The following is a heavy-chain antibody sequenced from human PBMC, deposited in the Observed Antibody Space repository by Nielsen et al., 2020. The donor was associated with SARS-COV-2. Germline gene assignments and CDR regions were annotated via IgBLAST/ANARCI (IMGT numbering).Heavy chain of an antibody. Sequence: GESLKISCAASGFTFSSYGMHWVRQAPGKGLEWVAVISYDGSNKYYADSVKGRFTISRDNSKNTLYLQMNSLRAEDTALYYCATIAVAAYWGQGTLVTVSS. CDR1: GFTFSSYG. CDR3: ATIAVAAY. D-gene: IGHD6-19*01. CDR2: ISYDGSNK. V-gene: IGHV3-30*03. J-gene: IGHJ4*02.